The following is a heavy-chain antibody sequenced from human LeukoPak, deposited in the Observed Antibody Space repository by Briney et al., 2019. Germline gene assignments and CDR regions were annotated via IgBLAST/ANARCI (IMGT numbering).Heavy chain of an antibody. CDR3: AELGITMIGGV. V-gene: IGHV3-23*01. D-gene: IGHD3-10*02. CDR2: IRSSGDST. Sequence: GGSLRLSCAASGFTFSSYGMSWVRQAPGKGLEWVSGIRSSGDSTYYADSVKGRFTISRDNAKNSLYLQMNSLRAEDTAVYYCAELGITMIGGVWGKGTTVTISS. J-gene: IGHJ6*04. CDR1: GFTFSSYG.